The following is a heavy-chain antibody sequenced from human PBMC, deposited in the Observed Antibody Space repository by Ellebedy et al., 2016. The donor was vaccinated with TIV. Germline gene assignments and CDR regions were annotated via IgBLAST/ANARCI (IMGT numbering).Heavy chain of an antibody. Sequence: GESLKISCAASGFTFSNYAMSWVRQAPGKGLEWISYISSSASTINYADSVTGRFTISRANAKNSLYLQMNSLRAEDTAVYYCARTLWFGEFVPLGYWGQGTLVTVSS. D-gene: IGHD3-10*01. CDR3: ARTLWFGEFVPLGY. V-gene: IGHV3-11*01. CDR1: GFTFSNYA. J-gene: IGHJ4*02. CDR2: ISSSASTI.